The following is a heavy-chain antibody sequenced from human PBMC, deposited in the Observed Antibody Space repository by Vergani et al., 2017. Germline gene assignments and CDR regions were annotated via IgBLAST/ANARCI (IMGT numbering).Heavy chain of an antibody. V-gene: IGHV3-23*01. D-gene: IGHD7-27*01. Sequence: EVQLLESGGGLVQPGGSLRLSCAASGFTFSSYAMSWVRQPPGKGLEWVSAISGSGGSTYYADSVKGRFTSARDNSKNTLYLQMNSLRAEDTAVYYCAKDPLTGVDYYYYMDVWGKGTTVTVSS. CDR1: GFTFSSYA. J-gene: IGHJ6*03. CDR3: AKDPLTGVDYYYYMDV. CDR2: ISGSGGST.